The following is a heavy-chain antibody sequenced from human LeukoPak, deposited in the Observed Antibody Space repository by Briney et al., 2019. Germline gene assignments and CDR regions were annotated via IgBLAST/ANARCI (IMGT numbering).Heavy chain of an antibody. CDR1: GFTFSSYA. CDR2: ISGSGGST. D-gene: IGHD3-16*02. V-gene: IGHV3-23*01. CDR3: AKVQAYDYVWGSYRYTFDY. Sequence: GGSLRLSCAASGFTFSSYAMSWVRQAPGKGLEWVSAISGSGGSTYYADSVKGRFTISRDNSKNTLYLQMNSLRAEDTAVYYCAKVQAYDYVWGSYRYTFDYWGQGTLVTVSS. J-gene: IGHJ4*02.